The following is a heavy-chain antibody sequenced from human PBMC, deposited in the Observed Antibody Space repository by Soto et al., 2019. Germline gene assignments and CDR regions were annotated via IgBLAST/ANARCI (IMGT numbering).Heavy chain of an antibody. D-gene: IGHD3-10*01. V-gene: IGHV1-58*01. CDR3: AADYYYGSGSRYYYYYYGMDV. CDR2: IVVGSGNT. CDR1: GFTFTSSA. J-gene: IGHJ6*02. Sequence: VASVKVSCKASGFTFTSSAVQWVRQARGQRLEWIGGIVVGSGNTNYAQKFQERVTITRDMSTSTAYMELSSLRSEDTAVYYCAADYYYGSGSRYYYYYYGMDVWGQGTTVTVSS.